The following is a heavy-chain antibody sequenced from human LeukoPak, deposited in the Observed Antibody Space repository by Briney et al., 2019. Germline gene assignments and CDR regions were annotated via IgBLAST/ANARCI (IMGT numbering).Heavy chain of an antibody. CDR3: ARVVVVVPAAISRYYMDV. D-gene: IGHD2-2*01. J-gene: IGHJ6*03. Sequence: PGASLRLSCAASGFTFSDYYMSWIRQAPGKGLEWVSYISSSGSTIYYADSVKGRFTISRDNAKNSLYLQMNSLRAEDTAVYYCARVVVVVPAAISRYYMDVWGKGTTVTISS. CDR2: ISSSGSTI. V-gene: IGHV3-11*01. CDR1: GFTFSDYY.